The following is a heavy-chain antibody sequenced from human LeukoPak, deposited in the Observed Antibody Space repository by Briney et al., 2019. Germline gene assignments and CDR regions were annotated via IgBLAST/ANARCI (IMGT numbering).Heavy chain of an antibody. CDR3: AKISLAALFDY. J-gene: IGHJ4*02. CDR1: GLTFSSHA. D-gene: IGHD3-3*02. V-gene: IGHV3-23*01. Sequence: GGSLRLSCAASGLTFSSHAMSWVRQAPGKGLEWVSAISGSGGSTYYADSVKGRFTISRDNSKNTLYLQMNSLRAEDTAVYYCAKISLAALFDYWGQGTLVTVSS. CDR2: ISGSGGST.